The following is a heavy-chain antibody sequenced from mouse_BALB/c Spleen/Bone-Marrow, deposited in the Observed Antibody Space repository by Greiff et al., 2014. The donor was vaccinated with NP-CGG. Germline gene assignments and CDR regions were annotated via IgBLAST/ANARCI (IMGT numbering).Heavy chain of an antibody. CDR2: IWGGGIT. V-gene: IGHV2-6-5*01. CDR3: AKHDTTVVVDY. J-gene: IGHJ2*01. CDR1: GFSLTDYG. Sequence: QVQLKESGPGLVAPSQSLSITCTVSGFSLTDYGVSWIRQPPGKGLEWLGVIWGGGITYYNSTLKSRLSISKDSSKSQVFLKMNSLQTDDTAMDYCAKHDTTVVVDYWGQGTTLTVSS. D-gene: IGHD1-1*01.